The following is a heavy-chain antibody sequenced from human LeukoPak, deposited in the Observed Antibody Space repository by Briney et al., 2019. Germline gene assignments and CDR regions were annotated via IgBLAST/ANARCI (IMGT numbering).Heavy chain of an antibody. CDR3: ARVWDSSGYSQIDY. CDR1: GFTFSSYA. D-gene: IGHD3-22*01. J-gene: IGHJ4*02. CDR2: ISGGGGTT. Sequence: GGSLRLSCAASGFTFSSYAMSWVRQAPGKGLEWVSAISGGGGTTYCADSVQGRFTISRDNSKNTLYLQMNSLRAEDTAVYYCARVWDSSGYSQIDYWGQGTLVTVSS. V-gene: IGHV3-23*01.